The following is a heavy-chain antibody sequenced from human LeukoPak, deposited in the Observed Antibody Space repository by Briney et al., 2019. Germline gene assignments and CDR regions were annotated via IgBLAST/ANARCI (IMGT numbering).Heavy chain of an antibody. CDR2: INHSGST. CDR1: GGSFSGYY. CDR3: ARRALRYSSSWYFDY. D-gene: IGHD6-13*01. V-gene: IGHV4-34*01. Sequence: SETLSLTCAVYGGSFSGYYWSWIRQPPGKGLEWIGEINHSGSTNYNPSLKSRVTISVDTSKNQFSLKLSPVTAADTAVYYCARRALRYSSSWYFDYWGQGTLVTVSS. J-gene: IGHJ4*02.